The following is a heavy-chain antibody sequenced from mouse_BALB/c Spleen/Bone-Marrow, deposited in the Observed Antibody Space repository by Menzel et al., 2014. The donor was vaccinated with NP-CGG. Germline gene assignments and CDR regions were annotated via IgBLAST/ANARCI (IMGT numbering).Heavy chain of an antibody. V-gene: IGHV3-1*02. Sequence: VQLKESGPDLVKPSQSLLLTCTVTGYSITSGYSCHWIPQFPGNKLEWLGYVHYSGSTNYNPSLKSRISITRGTSKNQFFLQLNSVPTEDTATYYCATDYYGWFAYWGQGTLVTVSA. J-gene: IGHJ3*01. CDR1: GYSITSGYS. D-gene: IGHD1-1*01. CDR3: ATDYYGWFAY. CDR2: VHYSGST.